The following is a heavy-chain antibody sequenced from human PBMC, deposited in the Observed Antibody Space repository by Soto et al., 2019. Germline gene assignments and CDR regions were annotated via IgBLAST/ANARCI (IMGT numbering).Heavy chain of an antibody. V-gene: IGHV1-2*04. D-gene: IGHD3-10*01. CDR1: GYTFTDYY. Sequence: QVQLVQSGAEVKKPGASVKVSCKASGYTFTDYYMHWVRQAPGQRLEWVGWINPNSGTTNYAQKFQGWVTMTRDTSITTVYMEVSRLRSDDTAVYYCARVPRGVYYGMDVWGQGTTVTVSS. CDR3: ARVPRGVYYGMDV. CDR2: INPNSGTT. J-gene: IGHJ6*02.